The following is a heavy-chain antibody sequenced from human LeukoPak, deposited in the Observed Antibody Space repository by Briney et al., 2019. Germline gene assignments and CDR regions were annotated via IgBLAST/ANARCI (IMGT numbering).Heavy chain of an antibody. Sequence: PSETLSLTCAVYGEFLNSYYWSWVRQPPGEGLEWIGEIYESGTTKYNPSLKSRVAISMVPSKQQFSLRLSSVTAADTAVYYCARGAWATRLASWGLGTPVIVSS. D-gene: IGHD2-15*01. CDR3: ARGAWATRLAS. J-gene: IGHJ4*02. CDR1: GEFLNSYY. V-gene: IGHV4-34*01. CDR2: IYESGTT.